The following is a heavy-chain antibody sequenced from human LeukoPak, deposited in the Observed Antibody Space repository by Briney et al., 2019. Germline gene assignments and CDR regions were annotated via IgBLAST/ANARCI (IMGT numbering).Heavy chain of an antibody. D-gene: IGHD3-10*01. V-gene: IGHV1-2*02. J-gene: IGHJ3*02. CDR1: GYTFTGYY. CDR2: INPNSGGT. Sequence: ASVKVSCKASGYTFTGYYMHWVRQAPGQGLEWMGWINPNSGGTNYAQKFQGRVTMTRDTSISTAYMELSRLRSDDTAVYYCARGVLLWFGEPNKDAFDIWGQGTMVTVSS. CDR3: ARGVLLWFGEPNKDAFDI.